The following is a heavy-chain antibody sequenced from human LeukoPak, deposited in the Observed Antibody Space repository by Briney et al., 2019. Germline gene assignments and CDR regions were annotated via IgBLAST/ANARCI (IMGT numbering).Heavy chain of an antibody. CDR2: IIPIFGTA. J-gene: IGHJ5*02. CDR1: GGTFSSYA. V-gene: IGHV1-69*05. CDR3: ARDMGSSSSEGWFDP. D-gene: IGHD6-6*01. Sequence: SVKVSCKASGGTFSSYAISWVRQAPGQGLEWMGGIIPIFGTANYAQKFQGRVTITTDESTSTAYMELSSLRSEDTAGYYCARDMGSSSSEGWFDPWGQGTLVTVSS.